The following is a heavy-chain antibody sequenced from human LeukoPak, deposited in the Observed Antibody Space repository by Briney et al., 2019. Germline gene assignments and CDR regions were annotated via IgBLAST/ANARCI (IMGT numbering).Heavy chain of an antibody. V-gene: IGHV3-48*04. J-gene: IGHJ4*02. Sequence: GGSLRLSCAASGFTFSSYSMNWVRQAPGKGLEWVSYISSSSSTIYYADSVKGRFTISRDNAKNSLYLQMNSLRAEDTAVYYCARAGFVAADPTAYWGQGTLVTVSS. CDR2: ISSSSSTI. CDR3: ARAGFVAADPTAY. D-gene: IGHD1-1*01. CDR1: GFTFSSYS.